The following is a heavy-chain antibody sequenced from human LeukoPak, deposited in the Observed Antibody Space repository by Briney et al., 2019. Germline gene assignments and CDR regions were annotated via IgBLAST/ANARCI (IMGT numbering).Heavy chain of an antibody. V-gene: IGHV1-69*05. CDR3: ASGETTVTTSTDWYFDL. CDR2: IIPIFGTG. Sequence: SVKVSCKASGGTFSSYAISWVRQAPGQGLEWMGGIIPIFGTGNYAQKFQGRVTITTDESTSTAYMELSSLRSEDTAVYYCASGETTVTTSTDWYFDLWGRGTLVTVSS. D-gene: IGHD4-17*01. J-gene: IGHJ2*01. CDR1: GGTFSSYA.